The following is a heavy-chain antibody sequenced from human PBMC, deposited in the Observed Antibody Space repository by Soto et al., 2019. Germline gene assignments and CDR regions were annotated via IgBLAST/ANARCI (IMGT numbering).Heavy chain of an antibody. CDR1: GVSVSSRTYY. CDR3: ARDKNVGWRYFGMDV. CDR2: ISYSGST. V-gene: IGHV4-61*01. Sequence: SETLSLTCSVSGVSVSSRTYYWSWIRQPPGKGLEWIGSISYSGSTNYNPSLKSRVTILGDTSKNQFSLKLTSVTAADTVLYSCARDKNVGWRYFGMDVWGRGTTVTVSS. J-gene: IGHJ6*02.